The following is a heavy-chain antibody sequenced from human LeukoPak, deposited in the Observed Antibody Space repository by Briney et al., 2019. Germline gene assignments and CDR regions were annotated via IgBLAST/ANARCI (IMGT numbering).Heavy chain of an antibody. J-gene: IGHJ4*02. CDR2: IKQDGSEK. D-gene: IGHD4-17*01. Sequence: GGSLRLSCAASGFTFSSYWMSWVRQAPGKGLEWVANIKQDGSEKYYVDSVKGRFTISRDNAKNSLYLQMNSLRAEDTAVYYCARDYDYGDWYYFDYWGQGTLVTVSS. V-gene: IGHV3-7*01. CDR1: GFTFSSYW. CDR3: ARDYDYGDWYYFDY.